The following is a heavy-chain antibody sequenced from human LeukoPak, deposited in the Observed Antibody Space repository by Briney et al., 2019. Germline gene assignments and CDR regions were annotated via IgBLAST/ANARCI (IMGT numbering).Heavy chain of an antibody. CDR3: ARRGKKILGIIAAAGTFDY. CDR1: GGSTSSYY. D-gene: IGHD6-13*01. CDR2: IFTSGIISGNT. V-gene: IGHV4-4*07. Sequence: SETLSLTCTVSGGSTSSYYWSWIRQPPGKGLEWIGRIFTSGIISGNTNYNPSLKSRVTISVDTSKNQFSLKLSSVTAADTAVYYCARRGKKILGIIAAAGTFDYWGQGTLVTVSS. J-gene: IGHJ4*02.